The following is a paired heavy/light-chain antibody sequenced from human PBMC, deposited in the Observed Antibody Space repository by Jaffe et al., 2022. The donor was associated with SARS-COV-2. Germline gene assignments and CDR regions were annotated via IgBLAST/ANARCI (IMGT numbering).Light chain of an antibody. CDR1: SSNIGAGYD. Sequence: QSVLTQPPSVSGAPGQRVTISCTGSSSNIGAGYDVHWYQQLPGTAPKLLIYGNSNRPSGVPDRFSGSKSGTSASLAITGLQAEDEADYYCQSYDSSLSGCVFGTGTKVTVL. CDR2: GNS. J-gene: IGLJ1*01. CDR3: QSYDSSLSGCV. V-gene: IGLV1-40*01.
Heavy chain of an antibody. J-gene: IGHJ5*02. Sequence: QVTLKESGPVLVKPTETLTLTCTVSGFSLSNARMGVSWIRQPPGKALEWLAHIFSNDEKSYSTSLKSRLTISKDTSKSQVVLTMTNMDPVDTATYYCARILPTITMVRGVIMRAPNWFDPWGQGTLVTVSS. V-gene: IGHV2-26*01. CDR1: GFSLSNARMG. D-gene: IGHD3-10*01. CDR2: IFSNDEK. CDR3: ARILPTITMVRGVIMRAPNWFDP.